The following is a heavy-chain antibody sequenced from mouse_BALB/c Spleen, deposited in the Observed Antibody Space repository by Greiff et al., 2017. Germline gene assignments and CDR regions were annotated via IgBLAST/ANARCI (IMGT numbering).Heavy chain of an antibody. J-gene: IGHJ3*01. D-gene: IGHD1-1*01. Sequence: QVQLQQPGAELVKPGASVKLSCKASGYTFTSYWMHWVKQRPGQGLEWIGEINPSNGRTNYNEKFKSKATLTVDKSSSTAYMQLSSLTSEDSAVYYCARGRGLLRYGFAYWGQGTLVTVSA. CDR3: ARGRGLLRYGFAY. CDR1: GYTFTSYW. CDR2: INPSNGRT. V-gene: IGHV1S81*02.